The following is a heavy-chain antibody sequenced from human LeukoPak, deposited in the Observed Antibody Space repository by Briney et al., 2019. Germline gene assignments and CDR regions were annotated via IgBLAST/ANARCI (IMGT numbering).Heavy chain of an antibody. D-gene: IGHD3-3*01. Sequence: ASVTVSCKASGGTFSSYAISWVRQAPGQGLEWMGGIIPIFGTANYAQKFQGRVTITADKSTSTAYMELSSLRSEDTAVYYCARGAIFGVVPLDYWGQGTLVTVSS. CDR1: GGTFSSYA. CDR3: ARGAIFGVVPLDY. V-gene: IGHV1-69*06. J-gene: IGHJ4*02. CDR2: IIPIFGTA.